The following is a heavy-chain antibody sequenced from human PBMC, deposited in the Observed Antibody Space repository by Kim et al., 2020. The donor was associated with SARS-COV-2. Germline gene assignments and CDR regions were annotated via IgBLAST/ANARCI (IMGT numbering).Heavy chain of an antibody. J-gene: IGHJ6*02. Sequence: GGSLRLSCAASGFTFSSYAMSWVRQAPGKGLEWVSAISGSGGSTYYADSVKGRFTISRDNSKNTLYLQMNSLRAEDTAVYYCAKVPGGSYYYFAMDVWGQGTTVTVSS. V-gene: IGHV3-23*01. D-gene: IGHD1-26*01. CDR3: AKVPGGSYYYFAMDV. CDR2: ISGSGGST. CDR1: GFTFSSYA.